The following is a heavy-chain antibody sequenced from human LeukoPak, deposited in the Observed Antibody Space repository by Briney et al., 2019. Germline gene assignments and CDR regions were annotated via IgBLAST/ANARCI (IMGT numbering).Heavy chain of an antibody. CDR2: INTNTGNP. Sequence: ASVKVSCKASGYTFTTYAMNWVRQAPGQGLEWMGWINTNTGNPTYAQGFTGRFVFSLDTSVSTAYLQISSLKAEDTAVYYCAREGPGRGDYYGMDVWGQGTTVTVSS. J-gene: IGHJ6*02. D-gene: IGHD3-10*01. CDR3: AREGPGRGDYYGMDV. V-gene: IGHV7-4-1*02. CDR1: GYTFTTYA.